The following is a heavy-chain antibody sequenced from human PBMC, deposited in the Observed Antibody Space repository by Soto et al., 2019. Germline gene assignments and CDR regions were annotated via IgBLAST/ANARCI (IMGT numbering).Heavy chain of an antibody. CDR3: VKGGEDITSPYGMDV. J-gene: IGHJ6*02. CDR1: GFSFRTHS. D-gene: IGHD2-2*01. Sequence: GGSLRLSCVASGFSFRTHSLVWVRQAPGKGLEWVSYISTGGTYLEYAHSVKGRFTISRDDAADSVFLQMNSLKGNDTAVYYCVKGGEDITSPYGMDVWGQGTTVTVSS. CDR2: ISTGGTYL. V-gene: IGHV3-21*06.